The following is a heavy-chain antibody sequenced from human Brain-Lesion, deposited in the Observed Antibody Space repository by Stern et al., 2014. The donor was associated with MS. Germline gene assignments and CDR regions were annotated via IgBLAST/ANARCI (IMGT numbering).Heavy chain of an antibody. J-gene: IGHJ6*02. V-gene: IGHV4-4*02. D-gene: IGHD3-10*01. CDR1: GASISNTQW. Sequence: VQLEESGPGLVKPSGTLSLTCAVSGASISNTQWWTWVRQSPGKGLEWIGEIYQSGRANYNPSPRSRVTISVGRATDSFFLKMNSVTAADTAVYYCARDPRRGGLSGYYHGMDVWGQGTTVTVSS. CDR3: ARDPRRGGLSGYYHGMDV. CDR2: IYQSGRA.